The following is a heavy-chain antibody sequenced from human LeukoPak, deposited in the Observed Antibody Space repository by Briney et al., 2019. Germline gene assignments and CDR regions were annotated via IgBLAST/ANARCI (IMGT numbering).Heavy chain of an antibody. CDR1: GYTFTSYD. CDR3: ARGPPNWGYDY. CDR2: MSPNSGDT. V-gene: IGHV1-8*01. J-gene: IGHJ4*02. Sequence: ASVKVSCKASGYTFTSYDFNWARQATGQRPEWMGWMSPNSGDTGYAQKFQDRVTMTRNTSISTAYMELSSLRSDDTAVYYCARGPPNWGYDYWGPGTLVTVSS. D-gene: IGHD7-27*01.